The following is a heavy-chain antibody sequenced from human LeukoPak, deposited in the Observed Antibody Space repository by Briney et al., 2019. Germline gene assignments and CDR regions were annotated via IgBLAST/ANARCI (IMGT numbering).Heavy chain of an antibody. J-gene: IGHJ4*02. D-gene: IGHD6-13*01. V-gene: IGHV4-61*02. Sequence: SQTLSLTCTVSGGSISSGSYYWSWIRQPAGKGLEWIGRIYTSGSTNYNPSLKSRVTISVDTSKNQFSLKPSSVTAADTAVYYCASTIAAAGTRSFDYWGQGTLVTVSS. CDR3: ASTIAAAGTRSFDY. CDR1: GGSISSGSYY. CDR2: IYTSGST.